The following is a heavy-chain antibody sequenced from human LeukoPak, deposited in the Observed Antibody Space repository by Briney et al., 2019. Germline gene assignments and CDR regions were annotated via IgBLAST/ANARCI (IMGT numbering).Heavy chain of an antibody. Sequence: GGSLRLSCAASGFTFSSYGLSWVRQAPGKGLEWVSTISGSAYNSYYADSVKGRCTISRDNSANTLYLQMDNLRAEDTALYYCAKHSGSYFIYYIDSWGQGTLVTVSS. CDR2: ISGSAYNS. J-gene: IGHJ4*02. V-gene: IGHV3-23*01. D-gene: IGHD1-26*01. CDR1: GFTFSSYG. CDR3: AKHSGSYFIYYIDS.